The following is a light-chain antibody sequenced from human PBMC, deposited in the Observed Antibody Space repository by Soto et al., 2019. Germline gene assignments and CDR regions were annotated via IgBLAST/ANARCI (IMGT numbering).Light chain of an antibody. CDR2: DVS. CDR1: SSDVGRYNY. Sequence: QSALTQPASVSASPGQSITISCTGTSSDVGRYNYVSWYQQYPGKAPKPILYDVSKRPSGVADRFAGSKSGNTASLTISGLQPEDEADYYCSSYKSSSTYLFGTGTKLTVL. V-gene: IGLV2-14*03. J-gene: IGLJ1*01. CDR3: SSYKSSSTYL.